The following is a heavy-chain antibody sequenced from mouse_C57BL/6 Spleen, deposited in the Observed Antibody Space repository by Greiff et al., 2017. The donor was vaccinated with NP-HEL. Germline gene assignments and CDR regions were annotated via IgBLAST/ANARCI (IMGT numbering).Heavy chain of an antibody. V-gene: IGHV1-26*01. CDR1: GYTFTDYY. J-gene: IGHJ1*03. CDR2: INPNNGGT. Sequence: VQLQQSGPELVKPGASVKISCKASGYTFTDYYMNWVKQSHGKSLEWIGDINPNNGGTSYNQKFKGKATLTVDKSSSTADMELRSLTSEDSAVYYCARPDYYGSRGDWYFDVWGTGTTVTVSS. D-gene: IGHD1-1*01. CDR3: ARPDYYGSRGDWYFDV.